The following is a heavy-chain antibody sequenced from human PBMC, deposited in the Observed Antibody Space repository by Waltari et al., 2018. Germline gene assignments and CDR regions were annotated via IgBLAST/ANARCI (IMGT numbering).Heavy chain of an antibody. CDR2: IKQDGSEK. CDR1: GFTFSSYW. D-gene: IGHD6-13*01. Sequence: EVQLVESGGGLVQPGGSLRLSCAASGFTFSSYWMSWVRQAPGKGLEWVANIKQDGSEKYYLDSVKGRFTISRDNAKNSLYLQMNSLRAEDTAVYYCARIFTPLSYSSSWSTYYYYGMDVWGQGTTVTVSS. CDR3: ARIFTPLSYSSSWSTYYYYGMDV. V-gene: IGHV3-7*04. J-gene: IGHJ6*02.